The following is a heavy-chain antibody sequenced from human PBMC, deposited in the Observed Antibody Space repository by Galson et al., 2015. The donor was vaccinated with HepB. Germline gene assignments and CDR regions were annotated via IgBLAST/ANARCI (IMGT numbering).Heavy chain of an antibody. CDR2: ISSSSSYI. CDR1: TFIFSTYS. D-gene: IGHD2-2*02. CDR3: ARDNKEYCTSTSCYTTEYFQH. Sequence: SLRLSCAASTFIFSTYSMNWVRQAPGKGLEWVPSISSSSSYIYYADSVKGRFTISRDNAKNSLYLQMNSLSAEDTAVYYCARDNKEYCTSTSCYTTEYFQHWGQGTLVTVSS. J-gene: IGHJ1*01. V-gene: IGHV3-21*01.